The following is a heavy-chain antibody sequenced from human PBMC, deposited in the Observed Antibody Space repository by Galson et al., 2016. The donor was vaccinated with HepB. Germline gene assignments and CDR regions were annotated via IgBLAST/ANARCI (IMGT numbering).Heavy chain of an antibody. CDR3: ARVDDYGDYYFDY. CDR1: GGSISSYY. V-gene: IGHV4-59*01. D-gene: IGHD4-17*01. J-gene: IGHJ4*02. CDR2: IYYSGST. Sequence: LSLTCTVSGGSISSYYWSWIRQPPGKGLEWIGYIYYSGSTHYNPSLKSRVTISVDTSKNQFSLKLSSVTAADTAVYYCARVDDYGDYYFDYWGQGTLVTVSS.